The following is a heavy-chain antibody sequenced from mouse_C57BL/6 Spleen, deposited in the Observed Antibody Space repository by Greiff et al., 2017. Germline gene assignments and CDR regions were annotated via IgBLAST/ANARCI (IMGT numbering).Heavy chain of an antibody. J-gene: IGHJ3*01. CDR3: ARDSSAWFAY. CDR1: GFTFSDYG. CDR2: ISSGSSTI. D-gene: IGHD3-2*01. Sequence: EVKLVESGGGLVKPGGSLKLSCAASGFTFSDYGMHWVRQAPEKGLEWVAYISSGSSTIYYADTVKGRFTISRDNAKNTLFLQMTSLRSEDTAMYYCARDSSAWFAYWGQGTLVTVSA. V-gene: IGHV5-17*01.